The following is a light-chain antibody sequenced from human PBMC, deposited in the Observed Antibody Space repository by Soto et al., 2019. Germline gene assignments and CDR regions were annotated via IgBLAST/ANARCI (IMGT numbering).Light chain of an antibody. J-gene: IGKJ5*01. Sequence: DIVMTQSPLSLPVTPGEPASISCRSSQSLLHSNEYIYLDWYLQKPGQSPQLLIYLGSNRASGVPDRFSGSGSDTDFTLEISRVEAEDVGVYYCMQALQTPPTFGQGTRLEIK. CDR1: QSLLHSNEYIY. CDR2: LGS. CDR3: MQALQTPPT. V-gene: IGKV2-28*01.